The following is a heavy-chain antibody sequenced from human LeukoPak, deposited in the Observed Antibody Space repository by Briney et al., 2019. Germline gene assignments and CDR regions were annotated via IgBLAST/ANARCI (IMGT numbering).Heavy chain of an antibody. CDR1: GFTLSRYS. CDR2: ISSSSAYI. V-gene: IGHV3-21*01. J-gene: IGHJ3*02. CDR3: ARDEVGATTDPFDI. Sequence: NPGGSLRLSCAASGFTLSRYSMNWVRQAPGKGLEWVSSISSSSAYIHYADSVMGRFTISRDNAKNSLYLQMNSLRAEDTAVYYCARDEVGATTDPFDIWGLGTMVTVSS. D-gene: IGHD1-26*01.